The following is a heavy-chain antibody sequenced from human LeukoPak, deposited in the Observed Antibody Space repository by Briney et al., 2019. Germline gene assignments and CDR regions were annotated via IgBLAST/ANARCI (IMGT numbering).Heavy chain of an antibody. CDR3: AREALSDFWSGYSDY. CDR1: GYTFTGYY. V-gene: IGHV1-2*02. CDR2: INPNSGGT. J-gene: IGHJ4*02. Sequence: RASVKVSCKASGYTFTGYYMHWVRQAPGQGLEWMGWINPNSGGTNYAQKFQGRVTMTRDTSISAAYMELSRLRSDDTAVYYCAREALSDFWSGYSDYWGQGTLVTVSS. D-gene: IGHD3-3*01.